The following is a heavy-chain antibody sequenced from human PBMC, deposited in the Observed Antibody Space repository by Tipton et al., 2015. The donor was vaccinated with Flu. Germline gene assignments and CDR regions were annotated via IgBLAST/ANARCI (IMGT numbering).Heavy chain of an antibody. D-gene: IGHD2-21*01. Sequence: TLSLTCTVSGGSISSYYWSWIRQPAGKGLEWIGRIYTSGSTNYNPSLKSRVTMSVDTSKNQFSLKLSSVTAADTAVYYCASEGAHSYCGGDCYSDYYYYMDVWGKGTTVTVSS. J-gene: IGHJ6*03. CDR3: ASEGAHSYCGGDCYSDYYYYMDV. V-gene: IGHV4-4*07. CDR2: IYTSGST. CDR1: GGSISSYY.